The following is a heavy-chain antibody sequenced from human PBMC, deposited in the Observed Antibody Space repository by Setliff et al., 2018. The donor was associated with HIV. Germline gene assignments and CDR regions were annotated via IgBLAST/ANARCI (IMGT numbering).Heavy chain of an antibody. V-gene: IGHV3-11*04. CDR3: VRDQVGGGIDY. CDR2: ISSSGNTI. Sequence: PGGSLRLSCAASGFTVSDNYMSWVRQTPGKGLDWVSYISSSGNTIYYDYADSVKGRFTVSRDNAKNSLYLQMNSLRAEDTAVYYCVRDQVGGGIDYWGQGTLVTAPQ. D-gene: IGHD6-25*01. J-gene: IGHJ4*02. CDR1: GFTVSDNY.